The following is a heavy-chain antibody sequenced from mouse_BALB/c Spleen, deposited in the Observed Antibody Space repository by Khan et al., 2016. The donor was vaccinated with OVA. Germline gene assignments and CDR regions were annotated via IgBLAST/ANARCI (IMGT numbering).Heavy chain of an antibody. J-gene: IGHJ2*01. CDR3: AKGNYYGYYFDY. CDR1: GYSITSGYA. D-gene: IGHD1-1*01. Sequence: VQLKQSGPGLVKPSQSLSLTCTVTGYSITSGYAWNWIRQFPGNKLEWMGYISYSGVTSYTPSLKSRISITRNTSKNQFFLQLNSVTTEDTATYYCAKGNYYGYYFDYWGQGTNLKVSP. CDR2: ISYSGVT. V-gene: IGHV3-2*02.